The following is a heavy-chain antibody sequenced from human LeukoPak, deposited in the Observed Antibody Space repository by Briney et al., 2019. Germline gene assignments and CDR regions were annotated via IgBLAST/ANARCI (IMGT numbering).Heavy chain of an antibody. D-gene: IGHD4-23*01. CDR2: ISGSGGNT. CDR1: GFTFSSYA. J-gene: IGHJ4*02. Sequence: PGGSLRLSCAASGFTFSSYAMSWVHQAPGKGLEWVSSISGSGGNTYYADSVKGRFTISRDNSKNTLYMQMNSLRAEDTAVYYCAKLVTHFDYWGQGTLVTVSS. CDR3: AKLVTHFDY. V-gene: IGHV3-23*01.